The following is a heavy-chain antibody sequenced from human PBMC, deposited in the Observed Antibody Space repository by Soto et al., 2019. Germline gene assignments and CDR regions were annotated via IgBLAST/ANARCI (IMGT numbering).Heavy chain of an antibody. CDR1: GFTFDSFA. CDR2: ISASGGST. Sequence: PGGSLRLSCAASGFTFDSFALTWVRQAPGKGLEWVSAISASGGSTFYADSVKGRFTISRESSKNTLYLQMNSLRAEDTAVYYCARGAVMPDSWGQGTLVTVSS. CDR3: ARGAVMPDS. J-gene: IGHJ4*02. D-gene: IGHD3-16*01. V-gene: IGHV3-23*01.